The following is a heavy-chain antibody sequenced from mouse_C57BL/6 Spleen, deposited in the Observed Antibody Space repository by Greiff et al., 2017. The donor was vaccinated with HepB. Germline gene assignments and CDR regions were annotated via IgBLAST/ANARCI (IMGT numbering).Heavy chain of an antibody. Sequence: DVMLVESGGGLVKPGGSLKLSCAASGFTFSDYGMHWVRQAPEKGLEWVAYISSGSSTIYYADTVKGRVTISRDNAKNTLFLQMTSLRSEDTAMEYRARGGAMEYWGKGTSVTVSS. J-gene: IGHJ4*01. CDR3: ARGGAMEY. V-gene: IGHV5-17*01. CDR1: GFTFSDYG. CDR2: ISSGSSTI.